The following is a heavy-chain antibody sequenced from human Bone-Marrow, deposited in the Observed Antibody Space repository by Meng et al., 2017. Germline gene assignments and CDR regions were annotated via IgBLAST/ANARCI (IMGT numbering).Heavy chain of an antibody. Sequence: SVKVSCKASGGTFSSYAISWVRQAPGQGLEWMGGIIPIFGTANYAQKFQGRVTITTDESTSTAYMELSSLRSEDTAVYYCARVKQEREGRHYQLLLGSDYYYYGMDVWGQGTTVTVSS. CDR2: IIPIFGTA. CDR1: GGTFSSYA. D-gene: IGHD2-2*01. CDR3: ARVKQEREGRHYQLLLGSDYYYYGMDV. V-gene: IGHV1-69*05. J-gene: IGHJ6*02.